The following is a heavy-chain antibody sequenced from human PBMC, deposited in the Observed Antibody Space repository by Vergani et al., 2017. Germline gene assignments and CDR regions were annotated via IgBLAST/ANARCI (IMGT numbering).Heavy chain of an antibody. CDR2: ISCNGGTT. CDR1: GFTFSSYA. CDR3: ARGGDEVAAGAFDI. Sequence: VQLVESGGGLVQPGGSLRLSCAASGFTFSSYAMHWVRQAPGKGLEYVSAISCNGGTTYYADSVKGRFTISRHNSKNTLYLQMNSLRAEDTAVYYCARGGDEVAAGAFDIWGQGTMVTVSS. D-gene: IGHD2-15*01. V-gene: IGHV3-64*04. J-gene: IGHJ3*02.